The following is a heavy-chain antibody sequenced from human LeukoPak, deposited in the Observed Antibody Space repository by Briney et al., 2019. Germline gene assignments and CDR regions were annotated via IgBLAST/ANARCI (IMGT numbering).Heavy chain of an antibody. CDR3: ATPSFDSLLYYFDY. J-gene: IGHJ4*02. Sequence: VASVKVSCKVSGYTLTELSMHWVRQAPGKGLEWMGGFDPEDGETIYAQKFQGRVTMTEDTSTDTAYMELSSLSSEDTAVYYCATPSFDSLLYYFDYWGQGTLVTVPS. CDR2: FDPEDGET. D-gene: IGHD3-9*01. CDR1: GYTLTELS. V-gene: IGHV1-24*01.